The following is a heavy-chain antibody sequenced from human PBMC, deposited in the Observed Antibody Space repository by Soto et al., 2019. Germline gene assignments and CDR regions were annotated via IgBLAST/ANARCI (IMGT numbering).Heavy chain of an antibody. CDR1: GFTFISYG. Sequence: GGSLRLSCAASGFTFISYGMHWVRQAPGKGLEWVAVISYDGSNKYYTDSVKGRFTISRDNSKNTLYLQMNSLRAEDTAVYYCAKMAYDSSGEFDYWGQGTLVTVSS. J-gene: IGHJ4*02. D-gene: IGHD3-22*01. CDR3: AKMAYDSSGEFDY. CDR2: ISYDGSNK. V-gene: IGHV3-30*18.